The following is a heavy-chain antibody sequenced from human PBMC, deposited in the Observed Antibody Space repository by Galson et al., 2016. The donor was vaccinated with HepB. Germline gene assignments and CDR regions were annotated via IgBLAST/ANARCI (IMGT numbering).Heavy chain of an antibody. D-gene: IGHD6-19*01. CDR1: GFTFSSYG. V-gene: IGHV3-30*18. CDR3: AKDRPLYSSGWYSGFDY. Sequence: SLRLSCAASGFTFSSYGMHWVRQAPGKGLEWVAVISYDGSNKYYADSVEGRFTISRDNSKNTLYLQMNSLRAEDTAVYYCAKDRPLYSSGWYSGFDYWGQGTLVTVSS. CDR2: ISYDGSNK. J-gene: IGHJ4*02.